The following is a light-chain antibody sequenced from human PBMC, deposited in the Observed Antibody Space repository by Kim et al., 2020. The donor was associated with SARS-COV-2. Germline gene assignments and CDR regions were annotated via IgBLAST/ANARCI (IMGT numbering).Light chain of an antibody. CDR1: TGAVTSGHY. CDR2: DTS. Sequence: QAVVTQEPSLTVSPGGTVTLTCGSSTGAVTSGHYPYWFQQKPGQAPRTLIYDTSNKHSWTRARFSGSLLGGKAALTLSGAQPEDEAEYDCLLSYSGARQELYGTGTKVTVL. V-gene: IGLV7-46*01. J-gene: IGLJ1*01. CDR3: LLSYSGARQEL.